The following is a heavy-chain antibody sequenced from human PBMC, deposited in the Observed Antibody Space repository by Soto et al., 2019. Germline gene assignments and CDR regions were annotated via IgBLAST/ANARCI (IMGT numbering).Heavy chain of an antibody. Sequence: SETLSLTCTVSSGSISTANWWSWVRQPPGRRLEWIGEIYHSGSTNYNLSLKSRVTLSVDKSKNQFSLRLSSVTAADTAMYYCARRGGGVVLTATTPFDYWGQGTLVTVSS. D-gene: IGHD2-21*02. CDR3: ARRGGGVVLTATTPFDY. J-gene: IGHJ4*02. CDR1: SGSISTANW. V-gene: IGHV4-4*02. CDR2: IYHSGST.